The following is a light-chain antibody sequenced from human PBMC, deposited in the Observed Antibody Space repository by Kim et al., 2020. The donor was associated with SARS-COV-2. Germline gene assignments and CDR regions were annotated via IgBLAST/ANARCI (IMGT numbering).Light chain of an antibody. V-gene: IGLV1-44*01. CDR1: RSNLGSNT. Sequence: ELTQPPSASGTPGQRVTISCSGRRSNLGSNTVTRYQHLPGTAPKLLIYSNRERPSGVPDRFSGSRSGTSASLAISGLQPDDEADYYCAAWDDSLNGYIIGTGTKVTVL. J-gene: IGLJ1*01. CDR2: SNR. CDR3: AAWDDSLNGYI.